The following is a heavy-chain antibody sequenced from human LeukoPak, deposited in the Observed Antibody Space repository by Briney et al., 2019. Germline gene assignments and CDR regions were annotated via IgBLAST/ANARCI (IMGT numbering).Heavy chain of an antibody. D-gene: IGHD3-22*01. J-gene: IGHJ4*02. Sequence: ASVKVSRKASGYTFSNYGISWVRQAPGQGLEWMGWMSAYNGNTDYAQKFQGRFTITTDTSTSTAYMELKSLRSDDTAVYYCARDLPDLTYSYDSDGLDYWGQGTLVTVSS. CDR3: ARDLPDLTYSYDSDGLDY. CDR2: MSAYNGNT. CDR1: GYTFSNYG. V-gene: IGHV1-18*01.